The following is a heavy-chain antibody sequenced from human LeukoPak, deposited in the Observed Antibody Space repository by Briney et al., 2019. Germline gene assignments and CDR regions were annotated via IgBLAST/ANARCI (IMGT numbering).Heavy chain of an antibody. CDR1: GFTFSSYG. D-gene: IGHD3-3*01. CDR3: ARDGSFWRGYPYYYDY. Sequence: RSLRLSCAASGFTFSSYGMHWVRQAPGKGLEWVAIIWYDGSNKYYADSVKGRFTISRDNSKNTLYLQVNSLRAEDTAVYYCARDGSFWRGYPYYYDYWGQGTLVTVSS. J-gene: IGHJ4*02. CDR2: IWYDGSNK. V-gene: IGHV3-33*01.